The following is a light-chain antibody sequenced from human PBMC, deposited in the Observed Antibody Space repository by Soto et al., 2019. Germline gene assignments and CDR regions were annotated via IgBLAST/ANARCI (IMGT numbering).Light chain of an antibody. J-gene: IGKJ1*01. CDR3: QQYNNWQT. CDR2: DAS. V-gene: IGKV3-15*01. Sequence: ILMTQSPSTLSVSPGERATLSCRASQSVDTNLAWHQHKPGQAPRLLIYDASTRATGVPARLSGSGSGTEFTLTISSLQSEDFAFYYCQQYNNWQTFGQGTKVDIK. CDR1: QSVDTN.